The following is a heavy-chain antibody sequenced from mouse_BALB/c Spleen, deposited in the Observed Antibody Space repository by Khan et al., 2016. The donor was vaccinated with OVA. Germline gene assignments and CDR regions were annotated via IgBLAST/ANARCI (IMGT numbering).Heavy chain of an antibody. J-gene: IGHJ2*01. V-gene: IGHV1-7*01. Sequence: QVQLKESGAELAKPGASVKMSCKASGYTFINYWILWVKQRPGQGLEWIGYINPSTAYTEYNQNFKDKATLTADKSSRTAYMQLSSLTSEDSAVYYCARRGLRWDFDYWGQGPTLTVSS. D-gene: IGHD1-1*01. CDR1: GYTFINYW. CDR2: INPSTAYT. CDR3: ARRGLRWDFDY.